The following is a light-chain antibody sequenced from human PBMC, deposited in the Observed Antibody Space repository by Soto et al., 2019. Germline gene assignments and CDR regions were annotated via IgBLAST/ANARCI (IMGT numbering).Light chain of an antibody. CDR3: MQRTRLPIT. Sequence: DIVMSHTPLSLSVTPGQPASISCRSSQSLLSSGGETYLFWYLQRPGKSPQLLIYEVSNRISAVPDRFSGRGSGTDFTLKISRVEAEDAGVYYCMQRTRLPITFGQGTRLEVK. CDR2: EVS. CDR1: QSLLSSGGETY. V-gene: IGKV2D-29*02. J-gene: IGKJ5*01.